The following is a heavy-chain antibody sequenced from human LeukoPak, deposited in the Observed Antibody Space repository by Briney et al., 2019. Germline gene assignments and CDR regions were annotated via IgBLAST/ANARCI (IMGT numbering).Heavy chain of an antibody. CDR2: IKQDGSEK. J-gene: IGHJ4*02. CDR3: ARDPSQNDILTGYPSWYFDY. CDR1: GFTFSSYW. D-gene: IGHD3-9*01. Sequence: GGSLRLSCAASGFTFSSYWMSWVRQAPGKGLEWVANIKQDGSEKYYVDSVKGRFTISRDNAKNSLYLQMNSLRAEDTAVYYCARDPSQNDILTGYPSWYFDYWGQGTLVTVSS. V-gene: IGHV3-7*01.